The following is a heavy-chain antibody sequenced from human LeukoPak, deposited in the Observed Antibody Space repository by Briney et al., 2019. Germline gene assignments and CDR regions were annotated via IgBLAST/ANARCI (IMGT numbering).Heavy chain of an antibody. CDR1: GFTFSSYC. D-gene: IGHD3-9*01. V-gene: IGHV3-21*01. J-gene: IGHJ3*02. Sequence: GRSLRLSCAASGFTFSSYCMNWVRQAPGKGLECVSSISSSSSYIYYADPVKGRLTISRDNAKNSLYLQMNSLRAEDTAVYYCARGRGYFDWLPNDAFDIWGQGTMVTVSS. CDR3: ARGRGYFDWLPNDAFDI. CDR2: ISSSSSYI.